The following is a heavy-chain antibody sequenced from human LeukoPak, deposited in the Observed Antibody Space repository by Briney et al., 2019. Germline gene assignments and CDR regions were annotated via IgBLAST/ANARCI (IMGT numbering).Heavy chain of an antibody. J-gene: IGHJ4*02. Sequence: PGGSLRLSCAASGFTFSSYSMNWVRQPPGKGLEWIGGISSSGNTYYNPSLKSRITISIDTSKNHFSLKLSSVTAADTAVYYCARLGAGPTYYDFWSGYSSFYFDYWGQGTLVTVSS. D-gene: IGHD3-3*01. CDR2: ISSSGNT. CDR1: GFTFSSYS. V-gene: IGHV4-39*02. CDR3: ARLGAGPTYYDFWSGYSSFYFDY.